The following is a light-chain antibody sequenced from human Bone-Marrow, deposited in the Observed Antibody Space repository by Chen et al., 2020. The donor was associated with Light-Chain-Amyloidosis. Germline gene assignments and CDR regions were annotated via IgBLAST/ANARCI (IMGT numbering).Light chain of an antibody. Sequence: EXVLXXSPATLSVSPGDRXXLSCTARQXVXKYLAXYXQXPGQXPRLIXYDASXRATGVPARFXXXGSXXXFTLXISXLXPEDXXVYYCQQRSKWPPTFGQGTKVEIK. CDR1: QXVXKY. CDR2: DAS. J-gene: IGKJ1*01. V-gene: IGKV3-11*01. CDR3: QQRSKWPPT.